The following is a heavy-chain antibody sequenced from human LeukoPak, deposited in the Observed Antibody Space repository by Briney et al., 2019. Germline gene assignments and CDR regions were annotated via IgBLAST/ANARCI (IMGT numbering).Heavy chain of an antibody. Sequence: ASVKVSCKASGYTFTSYAMHWVRQAPGQRLEWMGWINAGNGNTKYSQKFQGRVTITRDTSASTAYMELGSLRSEDTAVYYCARDLGSGSYGDFDYWGQGTLVTVSS. V-gene: IGHV1-3*01. J-gene: IGHJ4*02. CDR3: ARDLGSGSYGDFDY. CDR1: GYTFTSYA. CDR2: INAGNGNT. D-gene: IGHD1-26*01.